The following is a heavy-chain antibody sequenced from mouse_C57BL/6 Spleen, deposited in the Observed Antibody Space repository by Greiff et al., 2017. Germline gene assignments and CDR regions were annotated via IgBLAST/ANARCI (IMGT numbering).Heavy chain of an antibody. D-gene: IGHD3-2*02. J-gene: IGHJ4*01. Sequence: QVQLQQPGAELVMPGASVKLSCKASGYTFTSYWMHWVKQRPGQGLEWIGEIDPSDSYTNYNQKFKGKSTLTVDKSSSTAYMQLSSLTSEDSAVYYCARVGSSGYYYAMDYWGQGTSVTVSS. V-gene: IGHV1-69*01. CDR2: IDPSDSYT. CDR3: ARVGSSGYYYAMDY. CDR1: GYTFTSYW.